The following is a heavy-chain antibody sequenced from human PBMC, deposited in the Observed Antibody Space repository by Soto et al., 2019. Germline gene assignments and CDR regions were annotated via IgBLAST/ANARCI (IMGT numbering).Heavy chain of an antibody. D-gene: IGHD6-6*01. CDR3: ARDSIVARYYFDY. Sequence: GASVKVSCKASGYTFTRYYIHWVRQAPGQGLEWMGIINPRGGSTTYAQKFQGRVTLTSDTSTSTAYMELSRLRSEDTAVYFCARDSIVARYYFDYWGQGTPVTVPS. J-gene: IGHJ4*02. V-gene: IGHV1-46*01. CDR1: GYTFTRYY. CDR2: INPRGGST.